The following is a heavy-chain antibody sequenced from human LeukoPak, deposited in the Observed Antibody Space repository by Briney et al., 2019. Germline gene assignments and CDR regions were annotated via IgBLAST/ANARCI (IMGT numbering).Heavy chain of an antibody. CDR1: GYSFSSYF. CDR2: VYPADSDT. CDR3: ARTGDMDLAGHFKH. D-gene: IGHD7-27*01. V-gene: IGHV5-51*01. J-gene: IGHJ1*01. Sequence: ESLKISCEGSGYSFSSYFIAWVRQMPGQGLEWMGIVYPADSDTRYNPSFQGQVTISVDKSIRTAYLHWSSLKASDTAMYYCARTGDMDLAGHFKHWGQGTPVIVSS.